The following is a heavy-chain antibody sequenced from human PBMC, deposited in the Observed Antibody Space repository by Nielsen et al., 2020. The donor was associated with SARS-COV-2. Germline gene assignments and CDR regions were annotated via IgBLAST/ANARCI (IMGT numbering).Heavy chain of an antibody. CDR1: GFIFSNYR. CDR2: INPDESKT. Sequence: GEPLKISCAASGFIFSNYRMHWVRQAPGQGLVWVSHINPDESKTTYADSVKGRFTISRDNAKNTLYLQMNSLRAEDTAVYYCATAYGYSYFDHWGQGTLVTVSS. V-gene: IGHV3-74*03. J-gene: IGHJ4*02. D-gene: IGHD3-22*01. CDR3: ATAYGYSYFDH.